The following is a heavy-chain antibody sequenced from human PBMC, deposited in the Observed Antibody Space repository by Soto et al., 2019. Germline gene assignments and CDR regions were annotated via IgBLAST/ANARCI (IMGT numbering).Heavy chain of an antibody. Sequence: DLEESGGGLVQPGGSLRLSCAASGFSFSIYWMSWVRQAPGKGLEWVANIKQDGSERYYVDSVKGRFTISRDNAKNSVYLQMNSLGAEDTAIYYCARDRGMAVSGFDSWGQGTLVTVSS. CDR1: GFSFSIYW. CDR2: IKQDGSER. J-gene: IGHJ4*02. D-gene: IGHD6-19*01. CDR3: ARDRGMAVSGFDS. V-gene: IGHV3-7*01.